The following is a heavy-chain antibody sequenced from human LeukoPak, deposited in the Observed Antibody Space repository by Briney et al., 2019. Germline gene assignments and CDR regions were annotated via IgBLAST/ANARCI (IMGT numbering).Heavy chain of an antibody. CDR1: GFTFSTYS. Sequence: GGSLRLSCAASGFTFSTYSMNWVRQAPGKGLEWVSYISSISSTIYYADSVKGRFTISRDNAKNSLFLQMNSLRDDDTAVYYCARPRYCSGGSCYLSDWGQGTLVTVSS. CDR3: ARPRYCSGGSCYLSD. V-gene: IGHV3-48*02. D-gene: IGHD2-15*01. J-gene: IGHJ4*02. CDR2: ISSISSTI.